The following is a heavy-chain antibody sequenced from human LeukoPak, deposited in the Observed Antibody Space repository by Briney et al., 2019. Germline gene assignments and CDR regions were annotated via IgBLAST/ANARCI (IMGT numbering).Heavy chain of an antibody. V-gene: IGHV4-59*11. CDR1: GGSISSHY. Sequence: SETLSLTCTVSGGSISSHYWSWFRQTPGERPEWIAFIYYSGTTNYNPSLKGRVTISIDSSRNQFSLKLSSVTAADTAIYYCARGTGFYDSSGHYYWGYFDSWGQGTLVPVSS. CDR3: ARGTGFYDSSGHYYWGYFDS. CDR2: IYYSGTT. D-gene: IGHD3-22*01. J-gene: IGHJ4*02.